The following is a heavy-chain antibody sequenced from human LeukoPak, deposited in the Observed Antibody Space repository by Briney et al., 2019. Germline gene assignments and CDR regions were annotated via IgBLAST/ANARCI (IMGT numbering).Heavy chain of an antibody. CDR1: GYTLTELS. J-gene: IGHJ6*02. V-gene: IGHV1-24*01. CDR3: ARVRSGGSFYGMDV. CDR2: FDPEDGET. D-gene: IGHD2-15*01. Sequence: ASVKVSCKVSGYTLTELSMHWVRQAPGKGLEWMGGFDPEDGETIYAQKFQGRVTMTRDTSTSTVYMELSSLRSEDTAVYYCARVRSGGSFYGMDVWGQGTTVTVSS.